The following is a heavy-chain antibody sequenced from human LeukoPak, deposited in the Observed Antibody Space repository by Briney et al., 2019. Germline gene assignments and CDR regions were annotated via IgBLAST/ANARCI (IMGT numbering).Heavy chain of an antibody. Sequence: GGSLRLSCAASGLNFSDNYMSWIRQTPGKGLEWVSYISNRGYSTYYADSVKGRFTISRDNAQNSLFLQMNSLRDEDTAVYYCARGKRRFDAWGQGTVVTVSS. CDR1: GLNFSDNY. J-gene: IGHJ5*02. CDR2: ISNRGYST. V-gene: IGHV3-11*01. CDR3: ARGKRRFDA.